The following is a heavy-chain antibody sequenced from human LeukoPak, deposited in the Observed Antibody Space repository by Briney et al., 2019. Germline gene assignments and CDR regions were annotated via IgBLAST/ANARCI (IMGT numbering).Heavy chain of an antibody. Sequence: GGSLRLSCAASGFTVSSNYMSWVRQAPGRDLEWVASITSTTSRVFYADSVRGRFTISRDNAENSLYLQMDSLGAEDSAVYYCARDPYNGGYGAYYYYYMDVWGKGTTVTVSS. V-gene: IGHV3-21*01. CDR3: ARDPYNGGYGAYYYYYMDV. CDR1: GFTVSSNY. J-gene: IGHJ6*03. D-gene: IGHD5-12*01. CDR2: ITSTTSRV.